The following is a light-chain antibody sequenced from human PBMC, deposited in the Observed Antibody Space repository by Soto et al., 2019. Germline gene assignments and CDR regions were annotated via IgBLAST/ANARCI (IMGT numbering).Light chain of an antibody. CDR3: TSYAGGHNV. J-gene: IGLJ1*01. CDR2: EVN. CDR1: SSDVGGYNY. Sequence: QSALTQPPSASGSPGQSVTISCTGTSSDVGGYNYVSWYQQHPGKVPKLMVYEVNKRPEGAPDRFSGSKSGNTASLTVSGLQAEDEAYYYFTSYAGGHNVFGTGTKVTVL. V-gene: IGLV2-8*01.